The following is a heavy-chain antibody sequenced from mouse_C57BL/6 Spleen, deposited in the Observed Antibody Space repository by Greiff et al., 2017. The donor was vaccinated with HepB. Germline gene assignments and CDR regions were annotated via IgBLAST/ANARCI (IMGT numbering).Heavy chain of an antibody. CDR2: ISSGSSTI. J-gene: IGHJ4*01. D-gene: IGHD1-2*01. V-gene: IGHV5-17*01. CDR3: ARKKVRLYAMDY. Sequence: EVKVVESGGGLVKPGGSLKLSCAASGFTFSDYGMHWVRQAPEKGLEWVAYISSGSSTIYYADTVKGRFTISRDNAKNTLFLQMTSLRSEDTAMYYCARKKVRLYAMDYWGQGTSVTVSS. CDR1: GFTFSDYG.